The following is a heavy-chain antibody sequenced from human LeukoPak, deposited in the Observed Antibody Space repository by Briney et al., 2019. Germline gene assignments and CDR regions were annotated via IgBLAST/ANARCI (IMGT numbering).Heavy chain of an antibody. CDR1: GYTFTGYY. D-gene: IGHD3-22*01. CDR3: ARAYDSSGYNEKDFDY. J-gene: IGHJ4*02. Sequence: ASVKVSCKASGYTFTGYYIHWVRQAPGQGLEWMGWINPNSGGTNYAQKFQGRVTMTRDTSISTAYMELSRLRSDDTAVYYCARAYDSSGYNEKDFDYWGQGTLVTVSS. CDR2: INPNSGGT. V-gene: IGHV1-2*02.